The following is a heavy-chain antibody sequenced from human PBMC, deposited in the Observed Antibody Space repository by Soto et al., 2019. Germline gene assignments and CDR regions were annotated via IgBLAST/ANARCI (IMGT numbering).Heavy chain of an antibody. V-gene: IGHV3-7*01. Sequence: GGSLRLSCAASGFTFRAYLMSWVRQAPGKGLDWVANINQDGSVEYYADSVQGRFTISRDNAKNSLYLHMNSLRAEDTAVYYCVKEGSGWYSRGSFDFWGRGTVVTVSS. CDR3: VKEGSGWYSRGSFDF. CDR1: GFTFRAYL. CDR2: INQDGSVE. D-gene: IGHD6-19*01. J-gene: IGHJ3*01.